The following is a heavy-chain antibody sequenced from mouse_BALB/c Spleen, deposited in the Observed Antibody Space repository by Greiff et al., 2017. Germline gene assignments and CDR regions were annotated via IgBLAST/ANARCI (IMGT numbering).Heavy chain of an antibody. CDR1: GFTFSSYT. D-gene: IGHD5-1*01. V-gene: IGHV5-12-2*01. J-gene: IGHJ2*01. CDR2: ISNGGGST. CDR3: ARGGMSTQAWFAY. Sequence: EVQGVESGGGLVQPGGSLKLSCAASGFTFSSYTMSWVRQTPEKRLEWVAYISNGGGSTYYPDTVKGRFTISRDNAKNTLYLQMSSLKSEDTAMYYCARGGMSTQAWFAYWGQGTTLTVSS.